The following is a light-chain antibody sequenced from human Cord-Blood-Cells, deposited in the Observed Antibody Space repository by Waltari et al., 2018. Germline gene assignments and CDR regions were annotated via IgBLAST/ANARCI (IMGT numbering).Light chain of an antibody. CDR1: QSVSSN. CDR3: QQYNNWPQT. V-gene: IGKV3-15*01. Sequence: EIVMTQSPATLSVSPGERATLSCRASQSVSSNLAWYQQKPGQAPRLLIYGASTRATGIRARFSSSGSGTEFTLTISSLPSEDFGVYYCQQYNNWPQTFGQGTKVEIK. J-gene: IGKJ1*01. CDR2: GAS.